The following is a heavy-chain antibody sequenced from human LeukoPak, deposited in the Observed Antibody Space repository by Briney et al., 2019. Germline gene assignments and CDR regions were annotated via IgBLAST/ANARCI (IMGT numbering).Heavy chain of an antibody. Sequence: ASVTVSCKASGYTFTGYYMHWVRQAPGQGLEWMGCINPNTGATSYAQRFQGGVTMTRDTSVSTAYMELSRLTSDDTAMYYCARGLQVVVPAINYFDYWGHGTLLTVSS. D-gene: IGHD2-15*01. CDR1: GYTFTGYY. CDR2: INPNTGAT. CDR3: ARGLQVVVPAINYFDY. J-gene: IGHJ4*01. V-gene: IGHV1-2*02.